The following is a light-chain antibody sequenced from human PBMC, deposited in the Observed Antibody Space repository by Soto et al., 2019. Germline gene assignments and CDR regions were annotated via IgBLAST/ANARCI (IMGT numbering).Light chain of an antibody. Sequence: CLGASVKLTCTLSSGHSSYAIAWHQQQPEKGPRYLMKLDSDGSHTKGDAIPDRFSGSSSGAERYLTISSLQSEDEADYYCQTWGTGIHVVFGGGTKVTVL. CDR1: SGHSSYA. V-gene: IGLV4-69*01. J-gene: IGLJ2*01. CDR2: LDSDGSH. CDR3: QTWGTGIHVV.